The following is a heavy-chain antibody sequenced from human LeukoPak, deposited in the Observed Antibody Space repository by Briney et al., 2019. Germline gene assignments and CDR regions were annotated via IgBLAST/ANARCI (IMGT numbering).Heavy chain of an antibody. CDR1: GGSISSYY. CDR3: ARDRYYYDSSGYYRLDY. V-gene: IGHV4-4*07. D-gene: IGHD3-22*01. Sequence: SETLSLTCTVAGGSISSYYWSWIRQPAGKGLEWIGRIYTSGSTNYNPSLKSRVTMSVDTSRNQFSLKLSSVTAADTAVYYCARDRYYYDSSGYYRLDYWGQGTLVTVSS. CDR2: IYTSGST. J-gene: IGHJ4*02.